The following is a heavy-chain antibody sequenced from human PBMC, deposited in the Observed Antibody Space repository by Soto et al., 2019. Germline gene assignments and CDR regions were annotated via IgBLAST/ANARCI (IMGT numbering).Heavy chain of an antibody. V-gene: IGHV3-23*01. Sequence: LRLSCAASGFTFSSYAMSWVRQAPGKGLEWVSVISGSGSSTYYADSVKGRFTISRDNSKKTLYVQMNSLRAEDTAVYYCAKMSDFWSGSPTYHFDYWGQGAQVTVSS. J-gene: IGHJ4*02. D-gene: IGHD3-3*01. CDR3: AKMSDFWSGSPTYHFDY. CDR2: ISGSGSST. CDR1: GFTFSSYA.